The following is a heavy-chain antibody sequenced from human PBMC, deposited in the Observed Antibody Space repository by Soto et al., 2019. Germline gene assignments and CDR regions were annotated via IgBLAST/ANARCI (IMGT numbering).Heavy chain of an antibody. J-gene: IGHJ6*02. CDR1: GGSISSSNW. CDR3: ARVSGTYYYGMDV. CDR2: IYHSGST. D-gene: IGHD1-26*01. V-gene: IGHV4-4*02. Sequence: QVQLQESGPGLVKPSGTLSLTCAVSGGSISSSNWWSWVRQPPGKGLEWIGEIYHSGSTNYNSSLKSRVTISVDKSKNQFALKLSSVTAADTAAYYCARVSGTYYYGMDVWGQGTTVTVSS.